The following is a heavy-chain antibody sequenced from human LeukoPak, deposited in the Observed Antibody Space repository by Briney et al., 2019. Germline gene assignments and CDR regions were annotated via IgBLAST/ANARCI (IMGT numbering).Heavy chain of an antibody. J-gene: IGHJ4*02. Sequence: SGRGLVKPSETLSLTCTVSGGSISSSSYYWGWIRQPPGKGLEWIGSIYYSGSTYYNPSLKSRVTISVDTSKNQFSLKLSSVTAADTAVYYCARGEYSSGWFPPDYWGQGTLVTVSS. CDR3: ARGEYSSGWFPPDY. V-gene: IGHV4-39*01. D-gene: IGHD6-19*01. CDR1: GGSISSSSYY. CDR2: IYYSGST.